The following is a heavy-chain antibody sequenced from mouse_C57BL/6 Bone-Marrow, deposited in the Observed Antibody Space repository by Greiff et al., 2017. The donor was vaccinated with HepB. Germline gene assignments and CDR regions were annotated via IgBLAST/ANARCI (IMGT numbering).Heavy chain of an antibody. V-gene: IGHV14-4*01. CDR3: STCDDYDEFYAMDY. D-gene: IGHD2-4*01. Sequence: VQLQQSGAELVRPGASVKLSCTASGFNFTDDYMHWVKQRPEQGLEWIGWIDPENGDTEYAPKFQGKATITADKSSNTAYLQLRSLTSEDTAVYYCSTCDDYDEFYAMDYWGQGTSVTVSS. CDR1: GFNFTDDY. CDR2: IDPENGDT. J-gene: IGHJ4*01.